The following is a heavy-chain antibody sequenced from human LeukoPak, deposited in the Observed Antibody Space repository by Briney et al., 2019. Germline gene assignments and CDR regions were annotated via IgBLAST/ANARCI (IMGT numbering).Heavy chain of an antibody. J-gene: IGHJ6*03. CDR3: AAGPHDYYYYMDV. CDR1: GGSFSGYY. V-gene: IGHV4-34*01. CDR2: INHSGST. Sequence: TETLSLTCAVYGGSFSGYYWSWIRQPPGKGLEWIGEINHSGSTNYNPSLKSRVTMSVDTSKNQFSLKLSSVTAADTAVYYCAAGPHDYYYYMDVWGKGTTVTISS.